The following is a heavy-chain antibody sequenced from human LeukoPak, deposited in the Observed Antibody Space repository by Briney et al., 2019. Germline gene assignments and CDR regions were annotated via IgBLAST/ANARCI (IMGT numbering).Heavy chain of an antibody. D-gene: IGHD6-13*01. CDR3: ATNNQVVGSRWLPFDY. CDR2: IYPGDSDT. CDR1: GYSFANYW. Sequence: KTGESLKISCKGFGYSFANYWIGWVRQMPGKGLEWMGIIYPGDSDTRYGPSFQGQVTISADRSISTAYLQWSSLKASDTAMYYCATNNQVVGSRWLPFDYWGQGTLVTVSS. J-gene: IGHJ4*02. V-gene: IGHV5-51*01.